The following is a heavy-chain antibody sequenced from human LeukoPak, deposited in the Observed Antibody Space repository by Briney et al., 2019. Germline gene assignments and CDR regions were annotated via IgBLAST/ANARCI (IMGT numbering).Heavy chain of an antibody. D-gene: IGHD6-19*01. CDR2: ISASGLST. Sequence: PGGSLRLSCATSGFTFSSYVMSWVRQAPGKGPQWVSSISASGLSTYYADSVKGRFTISGDNSKNTLYLQLNSLRAEDTAIYYCAKGFSSGWYYRAFDYWGQGTLVTVSS. CDR3: AKGFSSGWYYRAFDY. CDR1: GFTFSSYV. V-gene: IGHV3-23*01. J-gene: IGHJ4*01.